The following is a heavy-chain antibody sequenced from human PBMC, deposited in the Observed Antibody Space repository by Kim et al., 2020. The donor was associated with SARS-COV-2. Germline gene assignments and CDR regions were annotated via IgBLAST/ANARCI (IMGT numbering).Heavy chain of an antibody. CDR1: GYTFTSYD. J-gene: IGHJ4*02. CDR3: ARGWAGVTNFDY. V-gene: IGHV1-8*01. D-gene: IGHD6-19*01. CDR2: MNPNSGNT. Sequence: ASVKVSCKASGYTFTSYDINWVRQATGQGLEWMGWMNPNSGNTGYAQKFQGRVTMTRNTSISTAYMELSSLRSEDTAVYYCARGWAGVTNFDYWGQGTLVTVSS.